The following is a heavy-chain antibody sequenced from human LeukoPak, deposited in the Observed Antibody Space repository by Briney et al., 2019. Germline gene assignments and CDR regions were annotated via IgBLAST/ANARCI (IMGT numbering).Heavy chain of an antibody. V-gene: IGHV4-30-2*01. CDR1: GGAITSGGYS. Sequence: PSETLSLTCTVSGGAITSGGYSWNWIRQPPGKGLEWIGCIYDRGPAYYNPSLKSRFTISADRPKNQFFLNVTSLTAADTAVYYCARSRQASGLLSSWGQGTRVVVSS. J-gene: IGHJ5*02. CDR2: IYDRGPA. D-gene: IGHD3-10*01. CDR3: ARSRQASGLLSS.